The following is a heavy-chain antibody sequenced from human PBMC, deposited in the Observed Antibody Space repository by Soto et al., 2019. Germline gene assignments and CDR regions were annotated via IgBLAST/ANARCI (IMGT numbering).Heavy chain of an antibody. D-gene: IGHD3-10*01. CDR3: ARGALWFGESLNYYYYDGMDV. CDR2: ISSSSSYI. J-gene: IGHJ6*02. Sequence: PGGSLRLSCAASGFTFSSYSMNWVRQAPGKGLEWVSSISSSSSYIYYADSVKGRFTISRDNAKNSLYLQMNSLRAEDTAVDYCARGALWFGESLNYYYYDGMDVWGQGTTVTVSS. V-gene: IGHV3-21*01. CDR1: GFTFSSYS.